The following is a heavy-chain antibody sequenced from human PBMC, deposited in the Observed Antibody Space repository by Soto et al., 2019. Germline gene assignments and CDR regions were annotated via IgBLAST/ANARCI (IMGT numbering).Heavy chain of an antibody. CDR1: GYSFTSYW. Sequence: ESLKISCKGSGYSFTSYWIGWVRQMPGKGLEWMGIIYPGDSDTRHSASFQGQVTISAHNSISTAYPHWSSLKASDTAMYYCARQGVRVGATKMYCYHYGTDVLGQRTTVTVSS. V-gene: IGHV5-51*01. CDR3: ARQGVRVGATKMYCYHYGTDV. D-gene: IGHD1-26*01. CDR2: IYPGDSDT. J-gene: IGHJ6*02.